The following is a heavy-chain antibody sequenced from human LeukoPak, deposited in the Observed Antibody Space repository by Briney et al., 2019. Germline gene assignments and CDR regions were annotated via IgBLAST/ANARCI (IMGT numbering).Heavy chain of an antibody. V-gene: IGHV4-34*01. J-gene: IGHJ4*02. CDR2: INHSGST. CDR1: GGSFSGYY. D-gene: IGHD3-22*01. CDR3: ARDYYYDSSGYRIFDY. Sequence: SETLSLTCAVYGGSFSGYYWSWIRQPPGKGLEWIGEINHSGSTNYNPSLKSRVTISVDTSKNQFSLKLSSVTAADTAVYYCARDYYYDSSGYRIFDYWGQGTLVTVSS.